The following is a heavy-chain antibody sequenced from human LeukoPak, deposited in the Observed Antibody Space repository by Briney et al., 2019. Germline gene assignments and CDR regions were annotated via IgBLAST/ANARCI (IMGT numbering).Heavy chain of an antibody. V-gene: IGHV6-1*01. CDR3: ARGADWLDP. CDR2: TYYRSTWSY. Sequence: SQTLSLTCAISGDTVSSTSAGWNWIRHSPSRGLEWLGRTYYRSTWSYEYASSVKSRITINPDTSKNRFSLQLNSVTPEDTAVYYCARGADWLDPWGQGIQVPVSS. J-gene: IGHJ5*02. CDR1: GDTVSSTSAG.